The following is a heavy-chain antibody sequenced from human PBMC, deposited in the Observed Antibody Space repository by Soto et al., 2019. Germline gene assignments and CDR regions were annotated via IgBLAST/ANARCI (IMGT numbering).Heavy chain of an antibody. J-gene: IGHJ4*02. CDR2: IWFDGSNK. D-gene: IGHD4-4*01. V-gene: IGHV3-33*06. Sequence: GGSLRLSCAASGLTFRNSGFHWVRQAPGRGLEWVAVIWFDGSNKYYADSVKGRFAISKDNSKNMLYLQMDSLRAEDTAVYFCAKDRSVSHLDYWGQGSLVTVSS. CDR3: AKDRSVSHLDY. CDR1: GLTFRNSG.